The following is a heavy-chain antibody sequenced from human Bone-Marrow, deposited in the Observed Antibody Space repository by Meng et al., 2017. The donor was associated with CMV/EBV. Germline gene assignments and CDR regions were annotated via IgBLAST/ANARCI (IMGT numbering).Heavy chain of an antibody. CDR3: AKDRSANWFDP. V-gene: IGHV3-30*02. CDR2: IQYDGSNK. J-gene: IGHJ5*02. CDR1: GFTFSTYG. Sequence: GESLKISCAASGFTFSTYGLHWVRQAPGKGLECVAFIQYDGSNKYYTDSVKGRFTISRDNSKNTLYLQMNSLRAEDTAVYYCAKDRSANWFDPWGQGTLVTVSP.